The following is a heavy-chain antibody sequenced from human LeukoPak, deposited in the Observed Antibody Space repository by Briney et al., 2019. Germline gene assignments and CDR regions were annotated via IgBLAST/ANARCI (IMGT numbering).Heavy chain of an antibody. CDR1: TFIFNSYG. V-gene: IGHV3-30*03. CDR3: ARDSGIAAAGMYY. CDR2: ISYDGTNT. Sequence: GGSLRLSCAASTFIFNSYGMHWVRQAPGKGLEWVAGISYDGTNTYYTDSVKGRFTISRDNSKNTLYLQMNSLRAEDTAVYYCARDSGIAAAGMYYWGQGTLVTVSS. J-gene: IGHJ4*02. D-gene: IGHD6-13*01.